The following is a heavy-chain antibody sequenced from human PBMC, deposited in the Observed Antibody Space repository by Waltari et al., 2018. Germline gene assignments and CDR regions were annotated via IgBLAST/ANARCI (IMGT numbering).Heavy chain of an antibody. CDR1: GSTLGVRG. Sequence: EVQLVESGGGLVKPGGSLVASFAVWGSTLGVRGMNRVSQAPGKGLEWVASISTSSSYIYYADSVKGRFTVSRDNARKSLFLEMNGLRGDDTALYYCAREPDNYGAHVVDYWGQGTLVTVSS. J-gene: IGHJ4*02. CDR3: AREPDNYGAHVVDY. CDR2: ISTSSSYI. V-gene: IGHV3-21*01. D-gene: IGHD4-17*01.